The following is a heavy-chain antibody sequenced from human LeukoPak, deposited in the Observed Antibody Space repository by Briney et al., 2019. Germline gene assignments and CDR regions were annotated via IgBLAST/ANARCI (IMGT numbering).Heavy chain of an antibody. CDR2: IYYSGST. CDR3: ARASTVENFDY. Sequence: SSETLSLTCAVSGGSISSNSYYWGWIRQPPGKGLEWIGSIYYSGSTYYNPSLKSRVTISVDTSKNQFSLKLSSVTAADTAVYYCARASTVENFDYWGQGTLVTVSS. J-gene: IGHJ4*02. CDR1: GGSISSNSYY. V-gene: IGHV4-39*01. D-gene: IGHD4-23*01.